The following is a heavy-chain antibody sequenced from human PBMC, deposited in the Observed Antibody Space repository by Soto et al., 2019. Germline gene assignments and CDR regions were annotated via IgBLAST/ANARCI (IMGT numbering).Heavy chain of an antibody. CDR1: GFTFSSYA. J-gene: IGHJ4*02. CDR3: ARSTDFDWLLYGPFDY. D-gene: IGHD3-9*01. CDR2: ISGSGGST. V-gene: IGHV3-23*01. Sequence: GGSLRLSCAASGFTFSSYAMSWVRQAPGKGLEWVSAISGSGGSTYYADSVKGRFTISRDNSKNTLYLQMNSLRAEDTAVYYCARSTDFDWLLYGPFDYWGQGTLVTVSS.